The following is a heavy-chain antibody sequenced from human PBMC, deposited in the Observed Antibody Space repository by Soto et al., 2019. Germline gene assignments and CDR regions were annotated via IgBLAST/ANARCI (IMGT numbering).Heavy chain of an antibody. CDR1: GFTFSSYG. J-gene: IGHJ6*02. V-gene: IGHV3-30*18. CDR2: ISYDGSNK. Sequence: QVQLVESGGGVVQPGRSLRLSCAASGFTFSSYGMHWVRQAPGKGLEWVAVISYDGSNKYYADSVKGRFTISRDNSKNTLYLQMNSLRAEDTAVNYCAKTGAAAGVYYYYYGMDVWGQGTTVTVSS. D-gene: IGHD6-13*01. CDR3: AKTGAAAGVYYYYYGMDV.